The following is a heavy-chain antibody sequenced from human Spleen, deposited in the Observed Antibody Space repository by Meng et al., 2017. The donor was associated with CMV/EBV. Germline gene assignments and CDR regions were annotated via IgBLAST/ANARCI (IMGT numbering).Heavy chain of an antibody. V-gene: IGHV4-30-4*01. CDR1: GGSISSSDYY. Sequence: QLQESGPGLVKPSGTLSLTCTVSGGSISSSDYYCSWSRQPPGRRLEWIGYIYNSGSTYYNPSLKSRVTISVDTTKNQFSLKLRFVTAADTAVYYCAREGRSHQVGVSVYWGQGNLVTVSS. J-gene: IGHJ4*02. CDR2: IYNSGST. D-gene: IGHD2-21*01. CDR3: AREGRSHQVGVSVY.